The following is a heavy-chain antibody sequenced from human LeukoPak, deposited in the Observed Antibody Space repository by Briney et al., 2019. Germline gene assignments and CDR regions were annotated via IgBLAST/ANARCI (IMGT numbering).Heavy chain of an antibody. CDR3: ARAKYYDYVWGSYRYLYFDY. Sequence: SETLSLTCAVYGGSFSGYYWSWIRQPPGKGLEWIGEINHSGSANYNPSLKSRVTISVDTSKNQFSLKLSSVTAADTAVYYCARAKYYDYVWGSYRYLYFDYWGQGTLATVSS. D-gene: IGHD3-16*02. CDR1: GGSFSGYY. J-gene: IGHJ4*02. CDR2: INHSGSA. V-gene: IGHV4-34*01.